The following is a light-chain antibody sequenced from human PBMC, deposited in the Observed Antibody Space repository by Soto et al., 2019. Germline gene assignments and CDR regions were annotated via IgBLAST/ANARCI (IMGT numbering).Light chain of an antibody. CDR3: QQSYTTPPYT. CDR2: ATS. CDR1: QSISNY. V-gene: IGKV1-39*01. J-gene: IGKJ2*01. Sequence: DIQMTQSPSSLSASVGDRVTITCRASQSISNYLNWYQQKPGQAPKLLIYATSNLQRGVPSRFSGSASGTDFTLTISSLQPEDFATYYCQQSYTTPPYTFGQGTNLEIK.